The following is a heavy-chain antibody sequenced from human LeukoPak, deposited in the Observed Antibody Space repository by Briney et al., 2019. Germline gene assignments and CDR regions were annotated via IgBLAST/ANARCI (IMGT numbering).Heavy chain of an antibody. CDR3: ARASLGSCCCGCSCFSYWVDP. J-gene: IGHJ5*01. CDR2: INPSGGST. V-gene: IGHV1-46*01. CDR1: GYTFTSYY. Sequence: ASVKVSCKASGYTFTSYYMHWVRQAPGQGLEWMGIINPSGGSTSYAQKFQGRVTMTRDTSTSTVYMELSSLRSEDTAVYYCARASLGSCCCGCSCFSYWVDPWGQGTLVTVSS. D-gene: IGHD2-15*01.